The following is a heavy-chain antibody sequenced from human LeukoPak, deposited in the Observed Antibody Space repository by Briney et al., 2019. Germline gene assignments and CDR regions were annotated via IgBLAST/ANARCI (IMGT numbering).Heavy chain of an antibody. CDR1: GFSLRTRGVG. J-gene: IGHJ4*02. Sequence: SGPTLVKPTQTLTLTCTFSGFSLRTRGVGVGWIRQPPGKALEWLALIYWNDDKRYSPSLKSRLTITKDTSKNQVVLTMTNMDPVDTATYYCAHCTYYYGSGSLDYWGQGTLVTVSS. D-gene: IGHD3-10*01. CDR3: AHCTYYYGSGSLDY. CDR2: IYWNDDK. V-gene: IGHV2-5*01.